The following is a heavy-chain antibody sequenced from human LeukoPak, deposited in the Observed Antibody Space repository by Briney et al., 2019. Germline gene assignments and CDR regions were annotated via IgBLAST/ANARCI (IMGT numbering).Heavy chain of an antibody. CDR2: VYYSGNT. Sequence: SETLSLTCTVSGGSISNYFWTWTRQPPGKGLEWIGYVYYSGNTNYNPSLRSRVTISIDTSKNQFSLNLKSVTAADTAMYYCAREGLAARRGAFDIWGQGTVVTVSS. V-gene: IGHV4-59*01. J-gene: IGHJ3*02. CDR3: AREGLAARRGAFDI. CDR1: GGSISNYF. D-gene: IGHD6-6*01.